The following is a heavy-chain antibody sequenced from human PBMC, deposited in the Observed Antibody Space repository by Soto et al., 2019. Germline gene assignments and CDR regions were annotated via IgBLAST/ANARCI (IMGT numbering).Heavy chain of an antibody. CDR2: INPNSGGT. CDR3: ARDQSPSSGWPGMDV. D-gene: IGHD6-19*01. V-gene: IGHV1-2*02. J-gene: IGHJ6*02. Sequence: ASVKVSCKASGYTFTDYYMHWVRQAPGQGLEWMGWINPNSGGTNYAQKFQGRVTMTRDTSISTAYMELSRLRSDDTAVYYCARDQSPSSGWPGMDVWGQGTTVTVSS. CDR1: GYTFTDYY.